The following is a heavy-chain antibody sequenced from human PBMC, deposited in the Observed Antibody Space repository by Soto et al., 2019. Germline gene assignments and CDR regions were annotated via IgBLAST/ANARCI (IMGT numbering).Heavy chain of an antibody. CDR1: GFTFSSYG. J-gene: IGHJ4*02. Sequence: GGSLRLSCAASGFTFSSYGMHWVRQAPGKGLEWVAVISYDGSNKYYADSVKGRFTISRDNSKNTLYLQMNNLRAEDTAVYYCAKAKVIQPLWSYLDYWGQGTLVTVSS. CDR3: AKAKVIQPLWSYLDY. CDR2: ISYDGSNK. D-gene: IGHD3-16*02. V-gene: IGHV3-30*18.